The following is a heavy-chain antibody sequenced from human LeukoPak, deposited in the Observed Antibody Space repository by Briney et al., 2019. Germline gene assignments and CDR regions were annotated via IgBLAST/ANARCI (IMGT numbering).Heavy chain of an antibody. V-gene: IGHV1-8*02. CDR1: GGTFSSYA. Sequence: ASVKVSCKASGGTFSSYAISWVRQAPGQGLEWMGWMNPNSGNTGYAQKFQGRVTMTRNTSISTAYMELSSLRSEDTAVYYCARGDGSGLDYWGQGTLVTVSS. D-gene: IGHD3-10*01. CDR3: ARGDGSGLDY. J-gene: IGHJ4*02. CDR2: MNPNSGNT.